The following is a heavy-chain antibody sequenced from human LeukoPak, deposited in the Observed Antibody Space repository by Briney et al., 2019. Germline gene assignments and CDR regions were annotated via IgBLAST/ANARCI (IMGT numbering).Heavy chain of an antibody. V-gene: IGHV3-7*01. Sequence: GGSLRLSCAASGFTFSSYAMSWVRQAPGKGLEWVANIKQDGSEKYYVDSVKGRFTISRDNAKNSLYLQMNSLRAEDTAVYYCARVYDFWSGLTTDYWGQGTLVTASS. J-gene: IGHJ4*02. CDR3: ARVYDFWSGLTTDY. CDR1: GFTFSSYA. D-gene: IGHD3-3*01. CDR2: IKQDGSEK.